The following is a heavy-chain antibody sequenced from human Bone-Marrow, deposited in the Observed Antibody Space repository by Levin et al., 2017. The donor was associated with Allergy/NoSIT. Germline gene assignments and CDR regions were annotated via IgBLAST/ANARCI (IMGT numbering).Heavy chain of an antibody. J-gene: IGHJ4*02. CDR1: GDSINSADYY. V-gene: IGHV4-30-4*01. CDR2: VANSGST. Sequence: SETLSLTCTVAGDSINSADYYWSWIRQSPGKGLECIGYVANSGSTYFSPSLKSLFSISIDTSKNQFSLKLDSVPVADTAVYYCARGRRGPYYFDRWGQGTLVNVSS. CDR3: ARGRRGPYYFDR.